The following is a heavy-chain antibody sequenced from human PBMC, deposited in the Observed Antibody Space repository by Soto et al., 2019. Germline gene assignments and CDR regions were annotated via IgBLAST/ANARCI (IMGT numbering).Heavy chain of an antibody. CDR2: ISSSSSYI. V-gene: IGHV3-21*01. D-gene: IGHD5-12*01. Sequence: GGSLRLSCAASGFTFSSYSMNWVRQAPGKGLEWVSSISSSSSYIYYADSVKGRFTISRDNAKNSLYLQMNSLRAEDTAVYYCARDLEATMSWYFDLWGRGTLVTVSS. CDR1: GFTFSSYS. CDR3: ARDLEATMSWYFDL. J-gene: IGHJ2*01.